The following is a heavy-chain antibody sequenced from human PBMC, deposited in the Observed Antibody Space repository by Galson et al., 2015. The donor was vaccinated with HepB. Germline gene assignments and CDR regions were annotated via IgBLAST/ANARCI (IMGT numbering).Heavy chain of an antibody. Sequence: SVKVSCKASGYTFNKYGVTWVRQAPGQGLEWMGWISAYDGKINFGQQFHDRVTMTTETSTSTAYMELRSLRSDDTAVYYCARDAYGDYPGRAFDIWGKGTMVIVSS. V-gene: IGHV1-18*04. CDR1: GYTFNKYG. CDR3: ARDAYGDYPGRAFDI. D-gene: IGHD4-17*01. J-gene: IGHJ3*02. CDR2: ISAYDGKI.